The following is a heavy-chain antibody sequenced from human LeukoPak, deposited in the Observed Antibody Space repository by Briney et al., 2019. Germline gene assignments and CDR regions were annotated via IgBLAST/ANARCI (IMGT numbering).Heavy chain of an antibody. CDR2: INSDGSST. CDR1: GFTFSDNY. J-gene: IGHJ4*02. CDR3: ARTPQGSSSYDEGYFDY. D-gene: IGHD6-6*01. Sequence: GGSLRLSCAASGFTFSDNYMSWIRQAPGKGLVWVSRINSDGSSTSYADSVKGRFTISRDNAKNTLYLQMNSLRAEDTAVYYCARTPQGSSSYDEGYFDYWGQGTLVTVSS. V-gene: IGHV3-74*01.